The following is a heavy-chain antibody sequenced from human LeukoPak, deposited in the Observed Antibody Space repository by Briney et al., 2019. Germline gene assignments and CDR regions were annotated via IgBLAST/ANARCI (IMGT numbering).Heavy chain of an antibody. CDR1: GFTFSSYA. CDR3: AKLSSYDFWSGYYNDY. CDR2: ISGSGGST. Sequence: PGGSLRLSCAASGFTFSSYAMSWVRQAPGKGLAWVSAISGSGGSTYYADSVKGRFTISRDNSKNTLYLQMNSLRAEDTAVYYCAKLSSYDFWSGYYNDYWGQGTLVTVSS. D-gene: IGHD3-3*01. V-gene: IGHV3-23*01. J-gene: IGHJ4*02.